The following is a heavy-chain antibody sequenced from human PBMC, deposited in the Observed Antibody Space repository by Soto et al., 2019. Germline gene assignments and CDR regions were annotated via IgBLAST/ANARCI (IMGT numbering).Heavy chain of an antibody. CDR3: AHPRGYGVFDAYDF. CDR2: ISGSGSDT. D-gene: IGHD4-17*01. Sequence: VGSLRLSCAASGFTFDTYAMSWVRQAPGKGLEWVSAISGSGSDTYHTDSVKGRFTISRDNSISTLYLQMNSLRTEDTAVYYCAHPRGYGVFDAYDFWGQGAMVTVSS. J-gene: IGHJ3*01. CDR1: GFTFDTYA. V-gene: IGHV3-23*01.